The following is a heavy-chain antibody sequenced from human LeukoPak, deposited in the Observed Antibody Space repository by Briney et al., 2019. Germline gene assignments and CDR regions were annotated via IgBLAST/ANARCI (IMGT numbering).Heavy chain of an antibody. CDR1: GFTFSSYA. CDR3: AKRWRCIAAAGTNYFDY. D-gene: IGHD6-13*01. CDR2: ISGSGGST. V-gene: IGHV3-23*01. Sequence: GGSLRLSCAASGFTFSSYAMSWVRQAPGKGLEWVSAISGSGGSTYYADSVKGRFTISRDNSKNTLYLQMNSLRAEDTAVYYCAKRWRCIAAAGTNYFDYWGQGTLVTVSS. J-gene: IGHJ4*02.